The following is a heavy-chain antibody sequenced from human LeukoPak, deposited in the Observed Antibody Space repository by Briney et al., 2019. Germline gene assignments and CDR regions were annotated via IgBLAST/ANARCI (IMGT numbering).Heavy chain of an antibody. CDR2: ISSSGTTI. V-gene: IGHV3-48*03. J-gene: IGHJ4*02. CDR3: ARSYSSTWYLYYFDY. CDR1: GFTFSSYA. D-gene: IGHD6-13*01. Sequence: PGGSLRLSCAASGFTFSSYAMNWVRQAPGKGLEWISYISSSGTTIYYADSVKGRFTISRDNAKNSLYLQMNSLRAEDTAVYYCARSYSSTWYLYYFDYWGQGTLVTVSS.